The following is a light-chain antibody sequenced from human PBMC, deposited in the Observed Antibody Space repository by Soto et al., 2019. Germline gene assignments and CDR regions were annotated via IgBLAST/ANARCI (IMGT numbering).Light chain of an antibody. J-gene: IGKJ1*01. CDR3: QQYGRSPPSWT. Sequence: EIVLTQSPGTLSLSPGERATLSCRASQSVSSTYLAWYQQKPGQPPRLLIFDASNRATGIPDRFSGSGSGKEFTLTISSLEPEDFAVYYCQQYGRSPPSWTFGQGTKVEIK. V-gene: IGKV3-20*01. CDR2: DAS. CDR1: QSVSSTY.